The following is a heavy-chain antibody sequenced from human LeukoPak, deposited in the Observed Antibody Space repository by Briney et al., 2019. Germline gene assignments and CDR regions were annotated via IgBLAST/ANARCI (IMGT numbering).Heavy chain of an antibody. D-gene: IGHD3-10*01. J-gene: IGHJ4*02. CDR1: GFTFSSYA. CDR2: ISGSGGST. V-gene: IGHV3-23*01. CDR3: AKDWRVGGSGRLYYFDY. Sequence: PGGSLRLSCAASGFTFSSYAMSWVRQAPGKGLEWVSAISGSGGSTYYADSVKGRFTISRDNSKNTLYLQMNSLRAEDTAVYYCAKDWRVGGSGRLYYFDYWGQGTLVTVSS.